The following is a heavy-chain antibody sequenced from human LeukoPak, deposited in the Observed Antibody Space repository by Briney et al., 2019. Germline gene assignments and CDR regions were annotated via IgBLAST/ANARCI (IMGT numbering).Heavy chain of an antibody. V-gene: IGHV1-18*01. CDR3: ARDVVTMVRGVGGY. CDR1: GGTFSSYA. D-gene: IGHD3-10*01. Sequence: VASVKVSCKASGGTFSSYAISWVRQAPGQGLEWMGWISAYNGNTNYAQKLQGRVTMTTDTSTSTAYMELRSLRSDDTAVYYCARDVVTMVRGVGGYWGQGTLVTVSS. J-gene: IGHJ4*02. CDR2: ISAYNGNT.